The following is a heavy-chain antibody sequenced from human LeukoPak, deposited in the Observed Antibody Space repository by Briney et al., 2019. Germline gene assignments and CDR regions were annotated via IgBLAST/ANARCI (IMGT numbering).Heavy chain of an antibody. CDR3: ARAGSYYYVDY. CDR2: IYYSGST. D-gene: IGHD1-26*01. J-gene: IGHJ4*02. CDR1: GGYISSYY. V-gene: IGHV4-59*01. Sequence: PSETLSLTCTVSGGYISSYYWSWIRQPPGKGLEWIGYIYYSGSTNYNPSLKSRVTISLDTSKNQFSLKLSSVTAADTAVYYCARAGSYYYVDYWGRGTLVTVSS.